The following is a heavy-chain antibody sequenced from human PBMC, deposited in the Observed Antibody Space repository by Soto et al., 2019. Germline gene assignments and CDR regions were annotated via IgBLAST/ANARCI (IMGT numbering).Heavy chain of an antibody. CDR3: AKRNFQGTSRPPALDY. Sequence: QTGGSLRLSCAASGFTFSSYAMSRVRQAPGKGLEWVSTISGSGGNSYYADSVKGRFTISRDNSNNTLYLQMNSLRAEDTAVYYCAKRNFQGTSRPPALDYWGQGTLVTVSS. D-gene: IGHD3-16*02. CDR1: GFTFSSYA. V-gene: IGHV3-23*01. CDR2: ISGSGGNS. J-gene: IGHJ4*02.